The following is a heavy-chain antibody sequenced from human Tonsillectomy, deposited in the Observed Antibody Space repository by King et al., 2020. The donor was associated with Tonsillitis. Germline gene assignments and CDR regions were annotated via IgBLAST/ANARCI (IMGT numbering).Heavy chain of an antibody. CDR2: ISYDGSNK. CDR1: GFTFSTYA. D-gene: IGHD3-10*01. CDR3: ARGRGSGSHEYYHYVMDV. J-gene: IGHJ6*02. Sequence: VQLVESGGGVVQPGRSLRLSCAASGFTFSTYAIHWVRQAPGKGLQWVAVISYDGSNKYYADSVKGRFTISRDNSKNTLYLQMNSLRAEDTAVYYCARGRGSGSHEYYHYVMDVWGQGTTVTVSS. V-gene: IGHV3-30-3*01.